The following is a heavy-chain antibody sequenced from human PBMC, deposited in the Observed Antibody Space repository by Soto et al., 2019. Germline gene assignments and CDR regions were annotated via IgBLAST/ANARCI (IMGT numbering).Heavy chain of an antibody. V-gene: IGHV3-23*01. CDR3: AKIGDSSSVSLPLVLLDH. CDR2: IPGSSTST. Sequence: EVQLLESGGGLVQPGGSLRLSCAASGCTFSTYAMSWVRQSPGKGLEWVSAIPGSSTSTYYAGSVKGRFTISRDNSKNTLYLQMSSLRVEDTAVYYCAKIGDSSSVSLPLVLLDHWGQGALVTVSS. J-gene: IGHJ4*02. D-gene: IGHD6-6*01. CDR1: GCTFSTYA.